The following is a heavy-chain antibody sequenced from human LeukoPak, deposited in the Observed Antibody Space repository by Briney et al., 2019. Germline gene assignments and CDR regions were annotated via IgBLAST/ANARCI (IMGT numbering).Heavy chain of an antibody. D-gene: IGHD3-22*01. Sequence: GGSLRLSCAASGFTFNPYVIHWVGQAPGRGLAGVAVICNDGINKYYADSVKGRYTISRDNSKNTLHLQMNSLRVEDTAVYYCARDPTYYYDSSGYYIDYWGQGTLVTVSS. CDR3: ARDPTYYYDSSGYYIDY. V-gene: IGHV3-33*01. CDR2: ICNDGINK. J-gene: IGHJ4*02. CDR1: GFTFNPYV.